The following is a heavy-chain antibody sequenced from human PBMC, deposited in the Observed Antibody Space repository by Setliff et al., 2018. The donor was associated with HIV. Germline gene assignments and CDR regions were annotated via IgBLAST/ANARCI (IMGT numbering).Heavy chain of an antibody. CDR2: VYASGET. J-gene: IGHJ4*02. D-gene: IGHD6-19*01. V-gene: IGHV4-4*09. CDR1: GDSISSYS. CDR3: EVAGQ. Sequence: SETLSLTCPVSGDSISSYSWNWIRQPPGRGLEWIGYVYASGETNYNPSLKSRVTISVDTSKNQFSLKLRSVTAADTAVYYCEVAGQWGQGTLVTVSS.